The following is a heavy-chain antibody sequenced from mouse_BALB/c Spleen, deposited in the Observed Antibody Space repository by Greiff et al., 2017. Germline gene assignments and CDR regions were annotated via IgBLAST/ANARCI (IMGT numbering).Heavy chain of an antibody. D-gene: IGHD1-1*01. V-gene: IGHV5-9-3*01. Sequence: EVKLVESGGGLVKPGGSLKLSCAASGFTFSSYAMAWVRQTPGKRLEWVGTISSGGGSTYYPASVKGRFTISRDNAKNTLYLKMSSLRSKVTAMYYGASHTTVVAWDAMDYWGQGTSVTVSS. CDR3: ASHTTVVAWDAMDY. J-gene: IGHJ4*01. CDR2: ISSGGGST. CDR1: GFTFSSYA.